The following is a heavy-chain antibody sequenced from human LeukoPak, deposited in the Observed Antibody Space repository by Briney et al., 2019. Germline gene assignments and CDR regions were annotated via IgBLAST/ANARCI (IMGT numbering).Heavy chain of an antibody. CDR2: IIPIFGTA. CDR1: GGTFSSYA. J-gene: IGHJ5*02. Sequence: SVKVSCKASGGTFSSYAISWVRQAPGQGLEWMGGIIPIFGTANYAQKFQGRVTITADESTSTAYMELSSLRSEDTAVYYCASSRDGYNWGNWFDPWGQGTLVTVSP. D-gene: IGHD5-24*01. CDR3: ASSRDGYNWGNWFDP. V-gene: IGHV1-69*13.